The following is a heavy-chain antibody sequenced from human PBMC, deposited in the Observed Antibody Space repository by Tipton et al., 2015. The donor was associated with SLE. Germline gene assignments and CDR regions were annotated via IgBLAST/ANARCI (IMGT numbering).Heavy chain of an antibody. D-gene: IGHD5-12*01. Sequence: TLSLTCTVSGGSISSSSYYWGWIRQPPGKGLEWIGSIYYSGSTYYNPSLKSRVTISVDTSKNQFSLKLSPVTAADTAVYYCARRLTRYSGYDYFGYWGQGTLVTVSS. CDR3: ARRLTRYSGYDYFGY. V-gene: IGHV4-39*07. CDR1: GGSISSSSYY. CDR2: IYYSGST. J-gene: IGHJ4*02.